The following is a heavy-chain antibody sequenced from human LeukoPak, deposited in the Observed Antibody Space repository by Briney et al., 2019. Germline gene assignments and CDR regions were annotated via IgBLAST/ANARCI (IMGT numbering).Heavy chain of an antibody. Sequence: GRPLRLSCAASGFAFSKYNMHWVRQAPGKGLEWVAVTSNDGKIKYYADSVKGRFTISRDNSKNTLYLQMNSLRAEDTAVYYCAKDRGYYYDSSPDYWGQGTLVTVSS. CDR2: TSNDGKIK. V-gene: IGHV3-30*04. D-gene: IGHD3-22*01. CDR3: AKDRGYYYDSSPDY. J-gene: IGHJ4*02. CDR1: GFAFSKYN.